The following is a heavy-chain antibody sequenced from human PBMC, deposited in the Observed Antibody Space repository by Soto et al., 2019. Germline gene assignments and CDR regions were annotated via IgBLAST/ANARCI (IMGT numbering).Heavy chain of an antibody. J-gene: IGHJ5*02. Sequence: PSETLSLTCTVSGGSISSYYWSWIRQPPGKGLEWIGYIYYSGSTNYNPSLKSRVTISVDTSKNQFSLKLSSVTAADTAVYYCARHVFKVWYYYGSGSYYFDPWGQGTLVTVSS. CDR2: IYYSGST. D-gene: IGHD3-10*01. V-gene: IGHV4-59*08. CDR1: GGSISSYY. CDR3: ARHVFKVWYYYGSGSYYFDP.